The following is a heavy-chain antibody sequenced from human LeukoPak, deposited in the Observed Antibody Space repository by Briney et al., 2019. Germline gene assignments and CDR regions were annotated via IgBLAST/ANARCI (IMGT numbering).Heavy chain of an antibody. D-gene: IGHD1-26*01. Sequence: HPGGSLRLSCAASGFTFSSYAMSWVRQAPGKGLEWVSAISGSGGSTYYADSVKGRFTISRDNSKNTLYLQMNSLRAEDTAVYYCAKDGSGTPGGFDYWGQGTLVTVSS. CDR1: GFTFSSYA. CDR3: AKDGSGTPGGFDY. J-gene: IGHJ4*02. CDR2: ISGSGGST. V-gene: IGHV3-23*01.